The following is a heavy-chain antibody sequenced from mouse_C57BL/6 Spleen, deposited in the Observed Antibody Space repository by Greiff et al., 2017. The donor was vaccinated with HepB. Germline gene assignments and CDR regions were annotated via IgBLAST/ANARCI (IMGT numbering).Heavy chain of an antibody. CDR1: GFTFSNYW. V-gene: IGHV6-3*01. J-gene: IGHJ4*01. D-gene: IGHD1-1*01. CDR3: TGSYGYAMDY. Sequence: EVKVEESGGGLVQPGGSMKLSCVASGFTFSNYWMNWVRQSPEKGLEWVAQIRLKSDNYATHYAESVKGRFTISRDDSKSSVYLQMNNLRAEDTRIYYCTGSYGYAMDYWGQGTSVTVSS. CDR2: IRLKSDNYAT.